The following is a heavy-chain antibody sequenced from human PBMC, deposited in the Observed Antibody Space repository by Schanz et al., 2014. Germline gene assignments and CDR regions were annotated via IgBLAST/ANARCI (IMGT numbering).Heavy chain of an antibody. V-gene: IGHV3-48*01. Sequence: DLEESGGGVVQPGRSLRLSCAASGFKFTDYAMTWVRQAPEKGLEWVSYISSSSGTIYYADSVKGRFTISRDNAKNLLYLQMNGLRAEDTAVYFCARDLSSLIQGDVWGKGTTVTVSS. CDR1: GFKFTDYA. D-gene: IGHD2-2*01. CDR3: ARDLSSLIQGDV. J-gene: IGHJ6*04. CDR2: ISSSSGTI.